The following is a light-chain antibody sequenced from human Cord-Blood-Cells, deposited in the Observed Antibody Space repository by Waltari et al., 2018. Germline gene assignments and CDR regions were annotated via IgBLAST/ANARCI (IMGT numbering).Light chain of an antibody. J-gene: IGLJ2*01. CDR1: SSNIGNTA. CDR3: AAWDDSLNGPI. V-gene: IGLV1-36*01. CDR2: YDD. Sequence: QSVLTQPPSVSEAPRQRVTISCSGSSSNIGNTAVNWYQQLPGKAPKLLIYYDDLLPSGVSDRFSGSKSGTSASLAIGGLQSEDEADYYCAAWDDSLNGPIFGGGTKLTVL.